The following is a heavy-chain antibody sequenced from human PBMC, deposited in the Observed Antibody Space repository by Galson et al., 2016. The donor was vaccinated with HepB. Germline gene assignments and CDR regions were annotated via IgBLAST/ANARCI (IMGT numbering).Heavy chain of an antibody. V-gene: IGHV3-11*01. CDR1: GFNFSDYY. CDR2: ISSSGLTL. CDR3: ARRHISSWLYHFDF. Sequence: SLRLSCAASGFNFSDYYMSWIRQAPGKGLEWISYISSSGLTLYYADSVKGRFTVSRDNAKNSLYLQMNNLRAEDTAVYYCARRHISSWLYHFDFWGQGTLVTVSS. D-gene: IGHD6-13*01. J-gene: IGHJ4*02.